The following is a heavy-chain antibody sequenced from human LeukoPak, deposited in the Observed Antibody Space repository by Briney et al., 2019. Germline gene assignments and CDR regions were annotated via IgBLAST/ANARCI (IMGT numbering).Heavy chain of an antibody. V-gene: IGHV4-4*07. Sequence: PSETLSLTCTVSGGSISANHWVWIRQPAGKGLEWIGRFHISGNTNYNPSLKSRVTISLGTSRNQFSLRMTSATAADTAVYFCARDPLRSSFDLWGQGILVSVSS. CDR3: ARDPLRSSFDL. D-gene: IGHD1-26*01. CDR2: FHISGNT. J-gene: IGHJ4*02. CDR1: GGSISANH.